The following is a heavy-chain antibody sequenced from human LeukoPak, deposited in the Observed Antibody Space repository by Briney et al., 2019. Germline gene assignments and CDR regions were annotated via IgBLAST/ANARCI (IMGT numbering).Heavy chain of an antibody. V-gene: IGHV4-59*01. D-gene: IGHD2-2*01. CDR3: ARGGWYQLHDY. Sequence: SETLSLTCTVSGGSISSYYWSWIRQPPGKGLEWIGYIYYSGSTNYNPSLKSRVTISVDTSKNQFSLKLSSVTAADTAVYYCARGGWYQLHDYWGQGTLVTVSS. CDR1: GGSISSYY. CDR2: IYYSGST. J-gene: IGHJ4*02.